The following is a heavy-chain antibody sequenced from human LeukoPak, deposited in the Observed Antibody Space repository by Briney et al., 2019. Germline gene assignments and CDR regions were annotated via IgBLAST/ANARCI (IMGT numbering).Heavy chain of an antibody. V-gene: IGHV4-59*01. CDR2: IYYSGST. D-gene: IGHD3-3*01. CDR1: GGSISSYY. CDR3: ARVGSGCFDY. J-gene: IGHJ4*02. Sequence: PSETLSLTCTVSGGSISSYYWSWIRQSPGKGLEWIGYIYYSGSTNYNPSLKGRVTISIDTSKNQLSLKLGSVTGADTAVYYCARVGSGCFDYWGQGTLVTASS.